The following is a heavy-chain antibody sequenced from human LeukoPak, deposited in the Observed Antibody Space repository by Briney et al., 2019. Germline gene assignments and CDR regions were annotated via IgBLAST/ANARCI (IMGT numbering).Heavy chain of an antibody. Sequence: GGSVKVSCKASGYTFTRYDINWVRQATGQGLEWMGWMNPYSGNIGYAQKFQGRVTMTRNTSISTAYMELSSLRSEDTAVYYCARVRHYDSSDDYWGQGTLVTVSS. J-gene: IGHJ4*02. CDR2: MNPYSGNI. V-gene: IGHV1-8*01. CDR1: GYTFTRYD. CDR3: ARVRHYDSSDDY. D-gene: IGHD3-22*01.